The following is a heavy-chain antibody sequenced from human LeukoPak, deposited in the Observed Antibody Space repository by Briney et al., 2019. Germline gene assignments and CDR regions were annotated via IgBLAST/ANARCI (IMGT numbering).Heavy chain of an antibody. D-gene: IGHD2-21*02. CDR3: AKDRLYFGDDFGDY. Sequence: PRGSLRLSCVASGFTFRDFSMSWVRQAPGKGLEWVSVISSGSDHTYYADSVKGRFAIFRDNSKNTLYLQMNSLRIEDTAIYYCAKDRLYFGDDFGDYWGQGTLATVSS. CDR1: GFTFRDFS. J-gene: IGHJ4*02. V-gene: IGHV3-23*01. CDR2: ISSGSDHT.